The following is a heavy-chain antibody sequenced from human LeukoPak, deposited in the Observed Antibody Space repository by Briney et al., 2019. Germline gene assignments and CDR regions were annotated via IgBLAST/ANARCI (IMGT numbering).Heavy chain of an antibody. Sequence: PSETLSLTCAVSGGSIRNHYWSWIRQPPGKGLEWIGEINHSGSTNYNPSLKSRVTISVDTSKNQFSLKLSSVTAADTAVYYCARRSRYSQYYYYYMDVWGKGTTVTVSS. D-gene: IGHD5-12*01. CDR1: GGSIRNHY. CDR3: ARRSRYSQYYYYYMDV. J-gene: IGHJ6*03. CDR2: INHSGST. V-gene: IGHV4-34*01.